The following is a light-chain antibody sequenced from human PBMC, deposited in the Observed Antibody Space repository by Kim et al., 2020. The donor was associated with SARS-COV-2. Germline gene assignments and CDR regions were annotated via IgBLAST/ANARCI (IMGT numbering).Light chain of an antibody. J-gene: IGKJ5*01. CDR1: QSVSSN. Sequence: SVAPGKRATLSCRASQSVSSNLAWYQQKPGQAPRLLIYGASTRATGIPARFSGSGSGTEFTLTISSLQSEDFAVYYCQQYNNLITFGQGTRLEIK. CDR3: QQYNNLIT. V-gene: IGKV3-15*01. CDR2: GAS.